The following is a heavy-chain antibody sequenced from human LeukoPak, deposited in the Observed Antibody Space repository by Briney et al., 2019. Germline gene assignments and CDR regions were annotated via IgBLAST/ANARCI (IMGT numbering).Heavy chain of an antibody. D-gene: IGHD4-23*01. CDR2: IYPGDSDT. CDR1: GYSFSTYW. V-gene: IGHV5-51*01. J-gene: IGHJ4*02. CDR3: ARVFYGGNSDPDY. Sequence: GESLKISCKGSGYSFSTYWIGWVRQMPGQGLEWMGIIYPGDSDTTYSPSFQGQVTISADKSITTAYLQWSSLKASDTAMYYCARVFYGGNSDPDYWGQGTLVTVSS.